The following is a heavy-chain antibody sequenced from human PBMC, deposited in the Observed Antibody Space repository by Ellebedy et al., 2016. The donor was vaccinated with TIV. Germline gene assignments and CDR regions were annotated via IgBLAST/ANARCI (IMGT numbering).Heavy chain of an antibody. Sequence: ASVKVSXKASGYTFTSYDINWVRQATGQGLEWMGWMNPNSGNTGYAQKFQGRVTMTRNTSISTAYMELSSLRSEDTAVYYCARSGYGKGNYYYYMDVWGKGTTVTVSS. CDR2: MNPNSGNT. J-gene: IGHJ6*03. D-gene: IGHD3-22*01. CDR1: GYTFTSYD. V-gene: IGHV1-8*01. CDR3: ARSGYGKGNYYYYMDV.